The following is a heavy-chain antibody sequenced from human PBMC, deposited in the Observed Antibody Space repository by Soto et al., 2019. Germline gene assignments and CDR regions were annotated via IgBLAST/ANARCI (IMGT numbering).Heavy chain of an antibody. J-gene: IGHJ4*02. Sequence: PSETLSLTCTVSGGSMRNYFWTWIRQPPGKGLEWIGYIHYSGTTSFFPSYNPSLRSRVTISEDTSKNQFSHKLLSVTTADTAVYLCAAGEASSRNLAPYYLDFWGQGTLVTVSS. CDR1: GGSMRNYF. CDR2: IHYSGTT. D-gene: IGHD6-13*01. V-gene: IGHV4-59*01. CDR3: AAGEASSRNLAPYYLDF.